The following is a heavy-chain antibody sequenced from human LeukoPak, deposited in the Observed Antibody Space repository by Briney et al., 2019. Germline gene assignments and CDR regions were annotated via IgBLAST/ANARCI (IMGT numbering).Heavy chain of an antibody. J-gene: IGHJ4*02. CDR1: GFTFGDYG. CDR3: SRNLYYSGSGSYYSDY. V-gene: IGHV3-49*04. CDR2: IRSKTYGGTT. Sequence: GGSLRLSCTTSGFTFGDYGMSWVRQAPGKGLEWVGLIRSKTYGGTTEYAASVKGRFTISRDDSKTNAYLQMNSLKTEDTAVYYCSRNLYYSGSGSYYSDYWGQGTLVTVSS. D-gene: IGHD3-10*01.